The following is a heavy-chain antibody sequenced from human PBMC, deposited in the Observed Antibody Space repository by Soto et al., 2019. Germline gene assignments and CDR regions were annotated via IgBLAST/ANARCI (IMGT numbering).Heavy chain of an antibody. CDR3: ARLVYETRLNYMYFDF. J-gene: IGHJ4*02. CDR2: IFHDGTA. D-gene: IGHD3-10*01. CDR1: GFSVSIGDL. V-gene: IGHV4-4*02. Sequence: LLILSLTRPVFGFSVSIGDLWTLLRPAPQRGLEYIGEIFHDGTANYYPSFERRVAISVDTSKNQFSLKLASVTAADTAIYFCARLVYETRLNYMYFDFWGQGTLVTVSS.